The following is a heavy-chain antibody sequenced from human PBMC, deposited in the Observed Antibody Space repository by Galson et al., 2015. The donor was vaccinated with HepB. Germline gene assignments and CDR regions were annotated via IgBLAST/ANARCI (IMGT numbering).Heavy chain of an antibody. J-gene: IGHJ4*02. Sequence: SVKVSCKASGGTFSSYTITWVRQAPGQGLEWMGGIIPFFGTTNYAQEFQGRVTFTADESTSTAYMELSSLRSEDTAVYYCAAAVRSLKWLYYFDYWGQGTLVTVSS. CDR3: AAAVRSLKWLYYFDY. CDR1: GGTFSSYT. D-gene: IGHD3-3*01. V-gene: IGHV1-69*13. CDR2: IIPFFGTT.